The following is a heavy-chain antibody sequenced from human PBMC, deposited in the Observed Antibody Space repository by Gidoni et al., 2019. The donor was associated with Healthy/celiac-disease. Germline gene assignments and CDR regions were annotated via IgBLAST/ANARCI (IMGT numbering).Heavy chain of an antibody. Sequence: EVQLVQSGAEVKKPGESLKISCKGSGYSFTSYWIGWVRQMPGKGLEWMGIIYPGDSDTRYSPSFQGKVTISADKSISTAYLQWSSLKASDTAMYYCARHVGSAYYYYYMDVWGKGTTVTVSS. J-gene: IGHJ6*03. CDR1: GYSFTSYW. V-gene: IGHV5-51*01. D-gene: IGHD3-10*01. CDR2: IYPGDSDT. CDR3: ARHVGSAYYYYYMDV.